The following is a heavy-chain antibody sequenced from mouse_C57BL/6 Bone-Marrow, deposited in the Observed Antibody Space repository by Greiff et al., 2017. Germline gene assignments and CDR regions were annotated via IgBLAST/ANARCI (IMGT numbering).Heavy chain of an antibody. D-gene: IGHD4-1*01. J-gene: IGHJ4*01. V-gene: IGHV1-69*01. CDR1: GYTFTSYW. CDR3: ARRLTGNAMDY. Sequence: QVQLQQPGAELVMPGASVKLSCKASGYTFTSYWMHWVKQRPGQGLEWIGEIDPSDSYTNYYQKFKGKSTLTVDKSSSTAYMQLSSLTSEDSAVYYCARRLTGNAMDYWGQGTSVTVSS. CDR2: IDPSDSYT.